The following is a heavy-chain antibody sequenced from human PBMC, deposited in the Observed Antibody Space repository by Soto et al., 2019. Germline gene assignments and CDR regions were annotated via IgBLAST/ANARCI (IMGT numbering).Heavy chain of an antibody. CDR1: GYSFTSYW. CDR3: ARTTTYYYDSSGYSPSLAFDI. J-gene: IGHJ3*02. CDR2: IYPGDSDT. Sequence: GESLKISCKGSGYSFTSYWIGWVRQMPGKGLEWMGIIYPGDSDTRYSPSFQGQVTISADKSISTAYLQWSSLKASDTAMYYCARTTTYYYDSSGYSPSLAFDIWGQGTMVTVSS. V-gene: IGHV5-51*01. D-gene: IGHD3-22*01.